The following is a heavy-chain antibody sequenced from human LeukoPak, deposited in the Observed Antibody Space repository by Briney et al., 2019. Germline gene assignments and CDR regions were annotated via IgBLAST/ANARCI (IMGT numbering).Heavy chain of an antibody. D-gene: IGHD2-15*01. CDR2: IDSNSGGT. CDR3: ASSPTSECSGGSCYSY. CDR1: GYTFTGYY. J-gene: IGHJ4*02. V-gene: IGHV1-2*02. Sequence: ASVKVSCKASGYTFTGYYMHWVRQAPGQGLEWMGWIDSNSGGTNYVQKFQGRVTMTRDTSITTAYMQLSRLRSDDTAVYYCASSPTSECSGGSCYSYWGQGTLVTVSS.